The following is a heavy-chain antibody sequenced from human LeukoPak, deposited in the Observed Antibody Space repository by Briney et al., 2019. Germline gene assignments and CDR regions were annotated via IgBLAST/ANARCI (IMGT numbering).Heavy chain of an antibody. D-gene: IGHD6-19*01. Sequence: GGSLRLSCAVSGFTFNRYWMTWVRQAPGKGLEWVANIKEDGTEQYYVDSVKGRFTISRDNAKNSLFLQMNSLRDEDTAVYYCARGQRRNSGWYGHYFDYWGQGTLVTVSS. V-gene: IGHV3-7*02. CDR3: ARGQRRNSGWYGHYFDY. CDR1: GFTFNRYW. J-gene: IGHJ4*02. CDR2: IKEDGTEQ.